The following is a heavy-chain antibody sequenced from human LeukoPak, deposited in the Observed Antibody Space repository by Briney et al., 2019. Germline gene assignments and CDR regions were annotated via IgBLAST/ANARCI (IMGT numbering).Heavy chain of an antibody. CDR3: AREIVQDYSDYKSYFDY. D-gene: IGHD4-11*01. J-gene: IGHJ4*02. CDR2: LSQDESEK. CDR1: GFTFKGYG. Sequence: GGSLRLSCAASGFTFKGYGMTWVGKAQGKGLKGLPTLSQDESEKNYVDSVKGRFTISRDNAKDSLYLQMNSLRAEDTAVYYCAREIVQDYSDYKSYFDYWGQGALVTVSS. V-gene: IGHV3-7*01.